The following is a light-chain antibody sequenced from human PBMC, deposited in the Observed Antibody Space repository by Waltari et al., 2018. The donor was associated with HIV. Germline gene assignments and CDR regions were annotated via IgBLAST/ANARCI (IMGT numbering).Light chain of an antibody. CDR1: SGDVGGFAF. CDR3: ASYTHRSTLV. Sequence: QSALTQPASVSGSPGQSITISCTGTSGDVGGFAFVSWYQPYPGPAPKVIMSDVTYRPSGVSSRFSGSKSGNTASLTISGLQGEDEADYYCASYTHRSTLVFGGGTKLTVL. J-gene: IGLJ3*02. V-gene: IGLV2-14*01. CDR2: DVT.